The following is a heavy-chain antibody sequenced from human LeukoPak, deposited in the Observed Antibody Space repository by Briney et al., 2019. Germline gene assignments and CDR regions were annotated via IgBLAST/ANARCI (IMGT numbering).Heavy chain of an antibody. J-gene: IGHJ4*02. V-gene: IGHV3-21*01. CDR2: ISSGSNYI. Sequence: GGSLRLSCAASGFTFSSYTMNWVRQAPGKGLEWVSSISSGSNYICYADSLKGRFTISRDNARNSLYLQMNSLRAEDTAVYYCAREAYCSGGSCYYFDYWGQGTLVTVSS. D-gene: IGHD2-15*01. CDR1: GFTFSSYT. CDR3: AREAYCSGGSCYYFDY.